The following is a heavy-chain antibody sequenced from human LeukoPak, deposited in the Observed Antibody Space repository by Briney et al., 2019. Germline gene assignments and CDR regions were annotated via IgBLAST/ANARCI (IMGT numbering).Heavy chain of an antibody. Sequence: GGSLRLSCAASGFTFNNYAMHWVRQAPGKGLEWVAVISYDGSNKYSADSVKGRFTISRDNSKNTLYLQMNSLRPEDTAVYYCATDHGFHYGAYFDYWGQGTLVTVSS. D-gene: IGHD4-17*01. V-gene: IGHV3-30*03. CDR3: ATDHGFHYGAYFDY. CDR2: ISYDGSNK. CDR1: GFTFNNYA. J-gene: IGHJ4*02.